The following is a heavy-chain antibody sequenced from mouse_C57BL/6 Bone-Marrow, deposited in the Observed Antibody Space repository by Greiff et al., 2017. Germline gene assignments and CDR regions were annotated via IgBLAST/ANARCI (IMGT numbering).Heavy chain of an antibody. CDR1: GYTFTSYW. J-gene: IGHJ2*01. V-gene: IGHV1-59*01. Sequence: VQLQQPGAELVRPGTSVKLSCKASGYTFTSYWMHWVKQRPGQGLEWIGVIDPSDSYTSYNQKFKGKATLTVDTSSSTAYMQLSSLTSEDSAVYYCARPQWRDYGRLYCFDYWGQGTTLTDSS. D-gene: IGHD1-1*01. CDR2: IDPSDSYT. CDR3: ARPQWRDYGRLYCFDY.